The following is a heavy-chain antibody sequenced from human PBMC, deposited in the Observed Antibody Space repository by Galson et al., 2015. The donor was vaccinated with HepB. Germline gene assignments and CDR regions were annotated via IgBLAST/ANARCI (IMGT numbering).Heavy chain of an antibody. CDR3: AKVVMGQYYFDY. CDR1: GFTFSSYA. Sequence: SLRLSCAASGFTFSSYAMSWVRQAPGKGLEWVSAISGSGGSTYYADSVKGRFTISRDNSKNTLYLQMNSLRAEDTAVYYCAKVVMGQYYFDYWGQGTLVTVSS. D-gene: IGHD2-21*01. CDR2: ISGSGGST. J-gene: IGHJ4*02. V-gene: IGHV3-23*01.